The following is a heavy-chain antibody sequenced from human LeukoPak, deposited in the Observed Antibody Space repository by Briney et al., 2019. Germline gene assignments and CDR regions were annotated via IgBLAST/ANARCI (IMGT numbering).Heavy chain of an antibody. V-gene: IGHV3-73*01. CDR2: IRSRANSYAT. CDR1: GFTFSGSA. J-gene: IGHJ4*02. D-gene: IGHD3-10*01. Sequence: QAGGSLRLSCAASGFTFSGSAMHWVRQASGKGLEWVGRIRSRANSYATAYAASVKGRFTISSDDSKNTAYLQMNSLKTEDTAVYYCYTYYYGSGSYNPPFYCDYWGEGTLVSVCS. CDR3: YTYYYGSGSYNPPFYCDY.